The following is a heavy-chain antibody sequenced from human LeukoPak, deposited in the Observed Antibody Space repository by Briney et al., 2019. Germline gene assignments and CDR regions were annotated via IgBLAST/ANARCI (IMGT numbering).Heavy chain of an antibody. CDR2: IYASGST. J-gene: IGHJ4*02. V-gene: IGHV4-4*07. CDR1: GDSISSYY. D-gene: IGHD1-26*01. CDR3: ARGRTPTTGDY. Sequence: SETLSLTCTVSGDSISSYYWGWIRQPAGKGLEWLGRIYASGSTNYNPSLKSRVTMSVDTSKNQFSLKLSSVTAADTAVYYCARGRTPTTGDYWGQGTLVTVSS.